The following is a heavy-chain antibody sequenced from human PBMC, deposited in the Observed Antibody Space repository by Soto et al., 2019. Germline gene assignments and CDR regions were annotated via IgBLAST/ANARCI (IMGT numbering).Heavy chain of an antibody. CDR2: ISYSGNI. CDR1: GGSVSSGTFY. J-gene: IGHJ5*02. V-gene: IGHV4-61*01. D-gene: IGHD3-10*01. CDR3: ARGVTINWFDP. Sequence: SETLSLTCTVSGGSVSSGTFYWSWIRQPPGKGLEWIGFISYSGNINYNPSLKSRVTIAVDTTKNQFTLKLSSVTAADTAVYYCARGVTINWFDPWGQGTLVTVSS.